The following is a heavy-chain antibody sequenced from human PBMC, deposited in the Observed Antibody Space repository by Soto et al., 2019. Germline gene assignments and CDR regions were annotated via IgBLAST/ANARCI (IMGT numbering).Heavy chain of an antibody. CDR2: INPSGGST. D-gene: IGHD3-22*01. CDR1: GYTFTSYY. J-gene: IGHJ3*02. Sequence: ASVKVSCKASGYTFTSYYMHWVRQAPGQGLEWMGIINPSGGSTSYAQKFQGRVTMTRDTSTSTVYMELSSLRSEDTAVYYCASGYYDSSGYDDAFDIWGQGTMVTVSS. V-gene: IGHV1-46*01. CDR3: ASGYYDSSGYDDAFDI.